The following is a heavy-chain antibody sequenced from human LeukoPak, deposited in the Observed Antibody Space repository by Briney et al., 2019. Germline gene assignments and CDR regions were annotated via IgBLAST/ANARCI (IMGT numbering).Heavy chain of an antibody. Sequence: ASVKVSCKASGYTFTGYYMHWVRQAPGQGLEWMGWINPNSGGTNYAQKFRGRVTMTRDTSISTAYMELSRLRSDDTAVYYCATDILTGYLNDYWGQGTLVTVSS. J-gene: IGHJ4*02. CDR1: GYTFTGYY. CDR3: ATDILTGYLNDY. CDR2: INPNSGGT. V-gene: IGHV1-2*02. D-gene: IGHD3-9*01.